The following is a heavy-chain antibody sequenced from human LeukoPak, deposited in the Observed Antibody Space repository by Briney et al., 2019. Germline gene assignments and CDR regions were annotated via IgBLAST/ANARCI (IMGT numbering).Heavy chain of an antibody. CDR1: GFTLDKAW. Sequence: GGSPRLSCAASGFTLDKAWITWVCQGPGEGLEWVGRIKSKIHGATIDYAAPVKGTFTISRDDSENTVYLQMSILRTEDTAMYYCTTSPVPGIDYWGQGIQCTVSS. V-gene: IGHV3-15*01. J-gene: IGHJ4*02. CDR3: TTSPVPGIDY. CDR2: IKSKIHGATI. D-gene: IGHD6-19*01.